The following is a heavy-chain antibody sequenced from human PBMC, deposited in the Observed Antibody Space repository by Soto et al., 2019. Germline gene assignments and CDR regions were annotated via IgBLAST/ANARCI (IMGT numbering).Heavy chain of an antibody. Sequence: QPGGSLRLSCAASGFPFSSYEMNWVRQAPGKGLECISYISSSGTTIHYADSVKGRFAISRDNAKNSLYLQMNSLRAEDTAVYYCASSYFYGSGTYYKGLGYWGQGTLVTVSS. CDR3: ASSYFYGSGTYYKGLGY. V-gene: IGHV3-48*03. CDR2: ISSSGTTI. CDR1: GFPFSSYE. J-gene: IGHJ4*02. D-gene: IGHD3-10*01.